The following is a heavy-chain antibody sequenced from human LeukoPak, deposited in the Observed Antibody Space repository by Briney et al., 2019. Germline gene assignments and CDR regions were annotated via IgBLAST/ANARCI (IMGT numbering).Heavy chain of an antibody. D-gene: IGHD7-27*01. CDR2: IYYSGST. V-gene: IGHV4-59*01. Sequence: EWIGYIYYSGSTNYNPSLKSRVTISVDTSKNQLSLKLSSVTAADTAVYYCARDHKLGAFDIWGQGTMVTVSS. J-gene: IGHJ3*02. CDR3: ARDHKLGAFDI.